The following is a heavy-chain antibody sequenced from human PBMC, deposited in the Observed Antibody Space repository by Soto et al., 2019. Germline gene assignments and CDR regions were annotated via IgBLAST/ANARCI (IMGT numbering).Heavy chain of an antibody. J-gene: IGHJ4*02. CDR2: IIPIFGTA. CDR3: ARHLGITGPLGY. D-gene: IGHD1-20*01. Sequence: ASVKVSCKASGGTFSSYAISWVRQAPGQGLEWMGGIIPIFGTANYAQKFQGRVTITADESTSTAYMELSSLRSEDTAVYYCARHLGITGPLGYWGQGTLVTVSS. V-gene: IGHV1-69*13. CDR1: GGTFSSYA.